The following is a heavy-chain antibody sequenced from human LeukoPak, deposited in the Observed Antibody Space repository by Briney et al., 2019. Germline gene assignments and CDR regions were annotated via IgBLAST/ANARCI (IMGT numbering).Heavy chain of an antibody. D-gene: IGHD3-3*01. CDR1: GYTFTSYG. CDR2: ISAYNGNT. CDR3: AREGSPDFWSGYRWYFDY. J-gene: IGHJ4*02. V-gene: IGHV1-18*01. Sequence: APVKVSCKASGYTFTSYGISWVRQAPGQGLEWMGWISAYNGNTNYAQKLQGRVTMTTDTSTSTAYMELRSLRSDDTAVYYCAREGSPDFWSGYRWYFDYWGQGTLVTVSS.